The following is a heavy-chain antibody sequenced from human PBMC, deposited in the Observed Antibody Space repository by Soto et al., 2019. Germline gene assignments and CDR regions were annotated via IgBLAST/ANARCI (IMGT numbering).Heavy chain of an antibody. Sequence: SLKVSCRVAGDSCTSYWISCVRQMPGKGLEWMGRIDPSDSYTNYSPSFQGHVTISADKSISTAYLQWSSLTAADTAVYYCARQRRFCSGDNCHNWFDPWGQRTLVTVSS. D-gene: IGHD2-15*01. CDR2: IDPSDSYT. CDR3: ARQRRFCSGDNCHNWFDP. J-gene: IGHJ5*02. CDR1: GDSCTSYW. V-gene: IGHV5-10-1*01.